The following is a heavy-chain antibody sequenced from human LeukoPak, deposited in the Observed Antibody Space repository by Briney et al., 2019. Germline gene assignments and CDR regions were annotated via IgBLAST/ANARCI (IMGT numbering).Heavy chain of an antibody. J-gene: IGHJ3*01. CDR3: ARWVDAFDV. CDR2: IYYRGTT. V-gene: IGHV4-31*02. Sequence: SETLSLTCRVSGASVSSDGYSWSWVRQHPGQGLQWIGYIYYRGTTFYKPSLKSRVSISIDTSTNQFSLKLSSVTAADTAVYYCARWVDAFDVWGQGTMVTVSS. CDR1: GASVSSDGYS.